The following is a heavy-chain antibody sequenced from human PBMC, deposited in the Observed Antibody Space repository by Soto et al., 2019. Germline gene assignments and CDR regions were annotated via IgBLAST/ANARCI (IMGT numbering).Heavy chain of an antibody. D-gene: IGHD3-9*01. CDR2: ISSSSSYT. CDR1: GFTFSDYY. CDR3: ARDADILAGSDAFDI. J-gene: IGHJ3*02. Sequence: GGSLRLSCAASGFTFSDYYMSWIRQAPGKGLEWVSYISSSSSYTNYADSVKGRFTISRDNAKNSLYLQMNSLRAEDTAVYYCARDADILAGSDAFDIWGQGTMVT. V-gene: IGHV3-11*05.